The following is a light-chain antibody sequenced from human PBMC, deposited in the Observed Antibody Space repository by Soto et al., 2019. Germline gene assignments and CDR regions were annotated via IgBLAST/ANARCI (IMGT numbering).Light chain of an antibody. V-gene: IGKV1-5*01. Sequence: DIQMTQSPSTLSASVGDRVTITCRASQSISSWLAWYQQKPGKAPKLLIYDASRLESGVPSRFSGSGSGTEFTLTIISLQPDDFATYYCQQYNSYALFSFGPGTKVDIK. CDR3: QQYNSYALFS. CDR2: DAS. CDR1: QSISSW. J-gene: IGKJ3*01.